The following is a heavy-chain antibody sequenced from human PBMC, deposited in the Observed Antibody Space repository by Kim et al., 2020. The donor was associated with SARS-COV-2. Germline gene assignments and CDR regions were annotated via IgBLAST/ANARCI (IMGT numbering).Heavy chain of an antibody. Sequence: SETLSLTCTVSGGSLSDTKYSWAWIRQSPGKEPEWIGTFYSGGSIYKNPSLESRVTISGDTSKNQFSVNLRSMTAADTALYYCARQSPSAWAFDTWGRGTLVTVSS. D-gene: IGHD6-19*01. J-gene: IGHJ4*02. CDR1: GGSLSDTKYS. V-gene: IGHV4-39*01. CDR2: FYSGGSI. CDR3: ARQSPSAWAFDT.